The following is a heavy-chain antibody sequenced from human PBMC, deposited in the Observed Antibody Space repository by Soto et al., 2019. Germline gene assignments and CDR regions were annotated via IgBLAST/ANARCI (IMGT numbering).Heavy chain of an antibody. Sequence: PXGFMSISFEASSFTFINYARSWVRQSPGKGLEWVSSISDTGGDSYYADSMDGRFTVSRDNSKNTLYLQINSLRAEDTAIYYCVRDIYRSATMPCLDQWGQGALVTVSS. V-gene: IGHV3-23*01. CDR2: ISDTGGDS. J-gene: IGHJ4*02. D-gene: IGHD1-1*01. CDR1: SFTFINYA. CDR3: VRDIYRSATMPCLDQ.